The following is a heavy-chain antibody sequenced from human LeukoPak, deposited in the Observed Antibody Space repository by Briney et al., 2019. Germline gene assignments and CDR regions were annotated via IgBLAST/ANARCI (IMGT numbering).Heavy chain of an antibody. J-gene: IGHJ6*02. CDR3: AKDSATYSNYYYYGMDV. D-gene: IGHD4-11*01. V-gene: IGHV3-23*01. CDR2: ISGSGSST. CDR1: GFTFSSYA. Sequence: GGSLRLSCAASGFTFSSYAMSWVRQAPGKGLEWVSAISGSGSSTYYADSVKGRFTISRDNSKNTLYLQMNSLRAEDTAVYYCAKDSATYSNYYYYGMDVWGQGTTVTVSS.